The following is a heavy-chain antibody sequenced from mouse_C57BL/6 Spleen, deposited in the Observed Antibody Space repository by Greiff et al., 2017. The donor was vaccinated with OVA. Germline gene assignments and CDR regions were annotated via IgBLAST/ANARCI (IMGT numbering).Heavy chain of an antibody. Sequence: QVQLQQSGAELVRPGTSVKVSCKASGYAFTNYLIEWVKQRPGQGLEWIGVINPGSGGTNYNEKFKGKATLTADKSSSTAYMQLSSLTSEDSAVYFCARRESVTGSFAYWGQGTLVTVSA. CDR3: ARRESVTGSFAY. CDR2: INPGSGGT. CDR1: GYAFTNYL. V-gene: IGHV1-54*01. J-gene: IGHJ3*01. D-gene: IGHD4-1*01.